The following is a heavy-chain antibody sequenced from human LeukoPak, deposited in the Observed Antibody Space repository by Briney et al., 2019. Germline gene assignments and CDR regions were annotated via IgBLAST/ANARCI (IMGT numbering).Heavy chain of an antibody. V-gene: IGHV4-4*07. J-gene: IGHJ3*02. D-gene: IGHD1-26*01. CDR1: GGSISNYY. CDR2: ISSSGST. CDR3: ARAPSYVSAFDI. Sequence: PSETLSLTCTVSGGSISNYYWSWIRLPAGKGLEWIGRISSSGSTYYNPSLNSRVTMSIDTSTNQFSLKLSSVTAADTAVYYCARAPSYVSAFDIWGHGTMVTVSS.